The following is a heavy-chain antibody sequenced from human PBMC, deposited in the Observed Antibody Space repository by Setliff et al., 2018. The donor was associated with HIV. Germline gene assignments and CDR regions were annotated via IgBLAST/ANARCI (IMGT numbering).Heavy chain of an antibody. D-gene: IGHD1-26*01. CDR1: GGTFSSYA. Sequence: ASVKVSCKASGGTFSSYAISWVRQAPGQGLEWMGGIIPIFGTANYAQKFQGRVTITRDTSARTAYMELSSLRSEDTAVYYCARDTPDYLGSYYSDYWGQGTLVTVSS. CDR2: IIPIFGTA. CDR3: ARDTPDYLGSYYSDY. J-gene: IGHJ4*02. V-gene: IGHV1-69*05.